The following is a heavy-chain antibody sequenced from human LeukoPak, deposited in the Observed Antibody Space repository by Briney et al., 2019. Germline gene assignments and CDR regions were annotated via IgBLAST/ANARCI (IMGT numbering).Heavy chain of an antibody. Sequence: SGPTLLNPTQTLTLTCTFFGFALPTSGMCVSWIRQPPAKALESLAPHNLHDDKYYSTSLKTRLTISKDTSKNQVVLTMTTMDPVDTDTYYSARTSQYCNSGSCYSSLGYWGHGILVTASS. D-gene: IGHD2-15*01. CDR3: ARTSQYCNSGSCYSSLGY. CDR2: HNLHDDK. V-gene: IGHV2-70*01. J-gene: IGHJ4*01. CDR1: GFALPTSGMC.